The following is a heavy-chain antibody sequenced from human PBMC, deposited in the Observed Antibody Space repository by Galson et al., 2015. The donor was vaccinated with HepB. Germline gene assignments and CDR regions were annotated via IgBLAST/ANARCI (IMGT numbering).Heavy chain of an antibody. V-gene: IGHV1-24*01. CDR2: FDPEDGET. Sequence: SVKVSCKVSGYTLTELSMHWVRQAPGKGLEWMGGFDPEDGETIYAQKFQGRVTMTEDTSTDTAYMELSSLRSEDTAVYYCATAGMRMIVVVITNGGEFDYWGQGTLVTVSS. J-gene: IGHJ4*02. CDR3: ATAGMRMIVVVITNGGEFDY. D-gene: IGHD3-22*01. CDR1: GYTLTELS.